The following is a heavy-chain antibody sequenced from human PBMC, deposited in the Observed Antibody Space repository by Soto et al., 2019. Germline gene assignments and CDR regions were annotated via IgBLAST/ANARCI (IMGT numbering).Heavy chain of an antibody. J-gene: IGHJ6*02. CDR2: ISGSGGST. CDR1: GFTVSSYA. V-gene: IGHV3-23*01. Sequence: GGSLRLSCAASGFTVSSYAMSWVRQAPGKGLEWVSAISGSGGSTYYADSVKGRFTISRDNSKNTLYLQMNSLRAEDTAVYYCAKDRSYGDNYYYYGMDVWGQGTTVTVSS. CDR3: AKDRSYGDNYYYYGMDV. D-gene: IGHD4-17*01.